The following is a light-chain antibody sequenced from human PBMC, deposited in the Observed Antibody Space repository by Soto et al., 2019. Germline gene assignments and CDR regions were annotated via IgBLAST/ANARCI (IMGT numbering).Light chain of an antibody. CDR3: QQYVNSPQSPQT. CDR2: GAS. V-gene: IGKV3-20*01. J-gene: IGKJ1*01. CDR1: QSVNSAY. Sequence: EIVLTHSPGTLSLSPGEKATLSCRPSQSVNSAYLAWYQQKPGQAPRLLIYGASSRATGIPDRFSGSGSGTDFTLTISRLESEDFAVYYCQQYVNSPQSPQTFGQGTKVDIK.